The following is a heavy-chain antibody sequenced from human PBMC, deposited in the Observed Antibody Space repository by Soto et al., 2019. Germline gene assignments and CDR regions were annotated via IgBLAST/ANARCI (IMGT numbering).Heavy chain of an antibody. CDR3: DRDALSQYSSSWSEPGGYNWFDP. CDR1: GGSISSGDYY. J-gene: IGHJ5*02. D-gene: IGHD6-13*01. V-gene: IGHV4-30-4*01. CDR2: IYYSGST. Sequence: QVQLQESGPGLVKPSQTLSLTCTVSGGSISSGDYYWSWIRQPPGKGLEWIGYIYYSGSTYYNPSLKSRATISVDTSKNQFALKLSSVTAADTAVYYCDRDALSQYSSSWSEPGGYNWFDPWGQGTLVTVSS.